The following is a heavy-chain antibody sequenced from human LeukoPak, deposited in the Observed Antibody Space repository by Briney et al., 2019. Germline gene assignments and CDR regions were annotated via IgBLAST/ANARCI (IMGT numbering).Heavy chain of an antibody. CDR1: GGTFSSYA. CDR3: ARDSGRGGYIGYYYYGMDV. CDR2: IIPIFGTA. J-gene: IGHJ6*04. V-gene: IGHV1-69*06. Sequence: SVKVSCMASGGTFSSYAISWVRQAPGQGLEWMGGIIPIFGTANYAQTFQGRVTITADKSTSTAYMELSSLRSEDTAVYYCARDSGRGGYIGYYYYGMDVWGKGTTVTVSS. D-gene: IGHD5-24*01.